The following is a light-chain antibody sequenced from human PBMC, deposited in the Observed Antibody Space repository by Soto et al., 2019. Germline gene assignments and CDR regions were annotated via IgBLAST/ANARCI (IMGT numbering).Light chain of an antibody. V-gene: IGLV4-60*02. J-gene: IGLJ2*01. Sequence: QPVLTQSSSASASLGSSVKLTCTLSSGHSSYIIAWHQQQPGKAPRYLLKLEGSGSYNKGSGVPDRFSGSSSGADRYLTISNLPFEDEADYYCETCDSTTRVFGGGTKVTVL. CDR2: LEGSGSY. CDR3: ETCDSTTRV. CDR1: SGHSSYI.